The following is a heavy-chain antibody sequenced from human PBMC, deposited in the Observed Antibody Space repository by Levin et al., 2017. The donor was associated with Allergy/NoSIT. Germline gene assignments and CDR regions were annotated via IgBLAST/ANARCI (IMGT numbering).Heavy chain of an antibody. J-gene: IGHJ4*02. CDR2: ISSSSVTR. CDR1: GFSISTYP. D-gene: IGHD5-12*01. Sequence: GESLKISCAASGFSISTYPMNWVRQTPGKGLEWVSHISSSSVTRYYADSVKGRFTVSRDNANNSLYLHMNSLRAEDTAVYYCAISGYGGYWGQGTPVTVSS. CDR3: AISGYGGY. V-gene: IGHV3-48*01.